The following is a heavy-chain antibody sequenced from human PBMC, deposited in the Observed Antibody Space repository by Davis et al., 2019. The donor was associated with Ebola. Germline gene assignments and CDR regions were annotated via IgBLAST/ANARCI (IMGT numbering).Heavy chain of an antibody. CDR3: TTPGGQDSGYDVFDI. D-gene: IGHD5-12*01. V-gene: IGHV3-30*19. CDR1: GFTFSSYG. J-gene: IGHJ3*02. Sequence: GESLKISCAASGFTFSSYGMHWVRQAPGKGLEWVGLISFDGGIEKYADSVKGRFTISRDNSKKTVWLQMNSLRSEDTALYYCTTPGGQDSGYDVFDIWGQGTMVTVSS. CDR2: ISFDGGIE.